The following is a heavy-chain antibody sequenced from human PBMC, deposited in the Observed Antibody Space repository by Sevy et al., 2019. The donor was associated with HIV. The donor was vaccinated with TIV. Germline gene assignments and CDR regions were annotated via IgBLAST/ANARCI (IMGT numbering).Heavy chain of an antibody. V-gene: IGHV1-2*06. CDR2: INPNSGGT. J-gene: IGHJ6*02. Sequence: ASVKVSCKASGYTFTGYYMHWVRQAPGQGLEWMGRINPNSGGTNYAQTFQGRVTMTRETSIRTAYMELSRLRSDDTAVYYCARDSDCSGGSCYSIHYYYGMDVWGQGTTVTVSS. CDR3: ARDSDCSGGSCYSIHYYYGMDV. CDR1: GYTFTGYY. D-gene: IGHD2-15*01.